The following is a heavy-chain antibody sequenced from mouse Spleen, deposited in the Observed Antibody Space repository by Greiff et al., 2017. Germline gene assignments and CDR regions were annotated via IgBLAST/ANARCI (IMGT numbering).Heavy chain of an antibody. V-gene: IGHV5-9*04. D-gene: IGHD3-2*01. CDR2: ISSGGGNT. CDR1: GFTFSSYA. CDR3: ARHRTARASYYYAMDY. Sequence: EVKLVESGGGLVKLGGSLKLSCAASGFTFSSYAMSWVRQTPEKRLEWVATISSGGGNTYYPDSVKGRFTISRDNAKNTLYLQMSSLKSEDTAMYYCARHRTARASYYYAMDYWGQGTSVTVSS. J-gene: IGHJ4*01.